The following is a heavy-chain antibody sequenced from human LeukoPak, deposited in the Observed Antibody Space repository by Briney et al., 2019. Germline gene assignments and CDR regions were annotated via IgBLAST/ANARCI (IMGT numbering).Heavy chain of an antibody. CDR2: ISSSSSYI. V-gene: IGHV3-21*01. Sequence: GGSLRLSCAASGFTFSSYSMNWVRQAPGKGLEWVSSISSSSSYIYYADSVKGRFTISRENAKNSLYLQMNSLRAEDTAVYYCATRWVGCSSTSCLQAYNWFDPWGQGTLVTVSS. CDR3: ATRWVGCSSTSCLQAYNWFDP. D-gene: IGHD2-2*01. CDR1: GFTFSSYS. J-gene: IGHJ5*02.